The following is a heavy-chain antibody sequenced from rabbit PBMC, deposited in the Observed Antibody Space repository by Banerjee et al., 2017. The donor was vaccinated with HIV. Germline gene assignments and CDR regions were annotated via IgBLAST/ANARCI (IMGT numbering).Heavy chain of an antibody. Sequence: QSLEESGGDLVKPGASLTLTCKASGFSYSGGYHSSWVRQAPGKGLEWIACIYSSSDNTGYASWAKGRFTISKTSPTTVTLQMTSLTDADMATYFCARDDSDDYYFKLWGPGTLVTVS. CDR2: IYSSSDNT. V-gene: IGHV1S40*01. D-gene: IGHD6-1*01. CDR3: ARDDSDDYYFKL. CDR1: GFSYSGGYH. J-gene: IGHJ4*01.